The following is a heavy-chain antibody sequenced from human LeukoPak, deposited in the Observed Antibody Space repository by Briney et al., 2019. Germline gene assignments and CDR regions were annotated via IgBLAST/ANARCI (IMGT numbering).Heavy chain of an antibody. J-gene: IGHJ4*02. D-gene: IGHD5-18*01. CDR1: GGSFSGYY. V-gene: IGHV4-34*01. CDR2: INHSGST. CDR3: ARGSQWIQLWPRFDY. Sequence: PSETLSLTCAVYGGSFSGYYWSWIRQPPGKGLEWIGEINHSGSTNYNPSLKSRVTISVDTSKNQFSLKLSSVTAADTAVYYCARGSQWIQLWPRFDYWGQGTLVTVSS.